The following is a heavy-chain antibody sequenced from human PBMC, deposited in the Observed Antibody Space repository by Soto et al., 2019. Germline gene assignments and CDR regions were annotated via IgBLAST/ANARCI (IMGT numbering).Heavy chain of an antibody. V-gene: IGHV4-61*03. CDR3: AREDMSGTYYFDS. J-gene: IGHJ4*02. CDR2: IYHSGIT. D-gene: IGHD1-26*01. Sequence: KTSETLSPTCAVFGGSVSSENHFWSWKRQRPGKGREWIGYIYHSGITNSNPSLKGRLTISVDKSTNHFSLSLASVTAADTAIYYCAREDMSGTYYFDSWGQGTRVTVSS. CDR1: GGSVSSENHF.